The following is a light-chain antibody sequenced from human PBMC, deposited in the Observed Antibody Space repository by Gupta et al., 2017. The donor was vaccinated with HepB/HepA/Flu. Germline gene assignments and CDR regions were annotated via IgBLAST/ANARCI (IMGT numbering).Light chain of an antibody. J-gene: IGLJ2*01. CDR3: QAWDSSTGVV. V-gene: IGLV3-1*01. CDR1: KLGEKY. Sequence: SYELTQPPSVSVSPGQTANITCTGDKLGEKYACWYQQKSGQSPVLVIYQDRKRPSGIPERFSGSNSGSTATLTISGTQAMDEADYYCQAWDSSTGVVFGGGTKLTVL. CDR2: QDR.